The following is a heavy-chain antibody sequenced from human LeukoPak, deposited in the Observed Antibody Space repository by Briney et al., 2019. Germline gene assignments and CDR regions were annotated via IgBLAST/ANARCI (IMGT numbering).Heavy chain of an antibody. CDR3: ARGGGTTRYDAFDI. Sequence: PSETLSLTCTVSGGSISSYYWSWIRQPPGKGLEWIGYIYYSGSTNYNPSLKSRDTISVDTSKNQFSLKLSSVTAADTAVYYCARGGGTTRYDAFDIWGQGTMVTVSS. D-gene: IGHD1-14*01. CDR2: IYYSGST. J-gene: IGHJ3*02. CDR1: GGSISSYY. V-gene: IGHV4-59*01.